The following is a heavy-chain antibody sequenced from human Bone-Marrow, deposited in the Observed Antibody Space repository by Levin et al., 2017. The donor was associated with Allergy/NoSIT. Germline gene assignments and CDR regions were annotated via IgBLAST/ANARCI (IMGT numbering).Heavy chain of an antibody. CDR2: MNPNSGNT. CDR1: GYTFTSYD. D-gene: IGHD3-10*01. V-gene: IGHV1-8*01. CDR3: ARGPSITMVRGVIITHWDDAFDS. Sequence: ASVKVSCKASGYTFTSYDINWVRQATGQGLEWMGWMNPNSGNTGYAQKFQGRVTMTRNTSISTAYMELSSLRSEDTAVYYCARGPSITMVRGVIITHWDDAFDSWGQGTMVTVSS. J-gene: IGHJ3*02.